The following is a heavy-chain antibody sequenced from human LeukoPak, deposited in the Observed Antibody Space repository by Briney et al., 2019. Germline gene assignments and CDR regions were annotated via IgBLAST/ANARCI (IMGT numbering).Heavy chain of an antibody. CDR2: IKQDGSEK. CDR3: AREGSTSGGSFDY. D-gene: IGHD5/OR15-5a*01. V-gene: IGHV3-7*03. CDR1: GFTFSSYW. J-gene: IGHJ4*02. Sequence: GGSLRLSCAASGFTFSSYWMSWVRQAPGKGLEWVANIKQDGSEKYHVDSVKGRFTISRDNAKNSLYLQMNSLRAEDTAVYYCAREGSTSGGSFDYWGQGTLVTVSS.